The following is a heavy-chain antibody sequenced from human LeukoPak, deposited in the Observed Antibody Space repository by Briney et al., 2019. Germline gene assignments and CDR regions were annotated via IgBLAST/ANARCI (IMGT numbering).Heavy chain of an antibody. Sequence: ASVKVSCKVSGYTLTELSMHWVRQAPGKGLEWMGGFDPEDGETIYAQKFQGRVTMTEDTSTDTAYMELSSLRSEDTAVYYCATPPPKLQHYGDYYWYFDLWGRGTLVTVSS. V-gene: IGHV1-24*01. CDR1: GYTLTELS. J-gene: IGHJ2*01. D-gene: IGHD4-17*01. CDR2: FDPEDGET. CDR3: ATPPPKLQHYGDYYWYFDL.